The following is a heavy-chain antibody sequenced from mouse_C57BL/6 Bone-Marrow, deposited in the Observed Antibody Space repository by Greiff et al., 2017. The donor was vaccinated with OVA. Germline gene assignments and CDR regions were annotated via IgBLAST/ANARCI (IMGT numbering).Heavy chain of an antibody. D-gene: IGHD1-1*01. CDR1: GYTFTNYW. J-gene: IGHJ2*01. Sequence: QVQLQQSGAELVRPGTSVKMSCKASGYTFTNYWIGWVKQRPGHGLEWIGDIYPGGGCTNYNEKFKGKATLTADKSSSPPYMQFSILTSEDSAIYYGARYDGSILFDYWGQGTTLTVSS. CDR2: IYPGGGCT. CDR3: ARYDGSILFDY. V-gene: IGHV1-63*01.